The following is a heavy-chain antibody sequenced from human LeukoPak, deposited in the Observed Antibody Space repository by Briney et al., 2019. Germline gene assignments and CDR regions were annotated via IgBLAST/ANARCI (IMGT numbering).Heavy chain of an antibody. D-gene: IGHD3-10*01. V-gene: IGHV3-20*04. Sequence: GGSLRLSCAASGFTFSDHYMDWVRQAPGKGLEWVAGINWNGGSTGYADSVKGRFTISRDNAKNSLYLQMNSLRAEDTALYYCARERYGSGNFDYWGQGTLVTVSS. J-gene: IGHJ4*02. CDR2: INWNGGST. CDR1: GFTFSDHY. CDR3: ARERYGSGNFDY.